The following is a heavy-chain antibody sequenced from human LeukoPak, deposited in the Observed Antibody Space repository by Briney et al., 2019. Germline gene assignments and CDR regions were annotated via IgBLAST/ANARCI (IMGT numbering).Heavy chain of an antibody. Sequence: GGSLRLSCAASGFTLSSYSMNWVRQAPGKGLEWVSYISSGSTTIYYADSVKGRFTISRDNAKNSLYLQMNSLRAEDTAVYYCARDVEQWLVRVYYFDYWGQGTLVTVSS. V-gene: IGHV3-48*01. CDR2: ISSGSTTI. J-gene: IGHJ4*02. CDR1: GFTLSSYS. D-gene: IGHD6-19*01. CDR3: ARDVEQWLVRVYYFDY.